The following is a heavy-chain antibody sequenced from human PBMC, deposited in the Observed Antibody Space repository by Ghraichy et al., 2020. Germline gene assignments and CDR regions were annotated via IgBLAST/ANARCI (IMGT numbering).Heavy chain of an antibody. V-gene: IGHV3-30*04. J-gene: IGHJ3*02. D-gene: IGHD5-18*01. CDR1: GFTFSSYT. CDR2: ISYDGSNK. Sequence: GGSLRLSCAASGFTFSSYTMHWVRQAPGKGLAWVATISYDGSNKYYADSVKGRFTISRDNSKNTLYLQMNSLGAEDTALYYCARDESIQLWLLGAFEIWGQGTRVIVSS. CDR3: ARDESIQLWLLGAFEI.